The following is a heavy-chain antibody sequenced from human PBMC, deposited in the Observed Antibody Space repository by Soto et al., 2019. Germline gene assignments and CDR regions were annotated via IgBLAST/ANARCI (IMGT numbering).Heavy chain of an antibody. J-gene: IGHJ5*02. D-gene: IGHD6-19*01. V-gene: IGHV4-59*01. CDR1: GGSISSYY. Sequence: PSETLSLTCTVSGGSISSYYWIWFRQPPGKGLEWIGYISYSGSTNYNSSLKRRPTISVDTSKNQFSLKLRSVTAADTAVYYCARLRAGLAGTPNWFHPWGQGTLVTVSS. CDR2: ISYSGST. CDR3: ARLRAGLAGTPNWFHP.